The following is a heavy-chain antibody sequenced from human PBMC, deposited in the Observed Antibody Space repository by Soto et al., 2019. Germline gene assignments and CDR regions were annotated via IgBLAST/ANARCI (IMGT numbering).Heavy chain of an antibody. J-gene: IGHJ3*02. CDR2: INHSGST. CDR1: GGSFSGYY. Sequence: QVQLQQWGAGLLKPSETLSLTCAVYGGSFSGYYWSWIRQPPGKGLEWIGEINHSGSTNYNPSLKSRVTISVDTSKNQFSLKLSSVTAADTAVYYCARGRASLTTVTSRWFSGAFDIWGQGTMVTVSS. CDR3: ARGRASLTTVTSRWFSGAFDI. D-gene: IGHD4-17*01. V-gene: IGHV4-34*01.